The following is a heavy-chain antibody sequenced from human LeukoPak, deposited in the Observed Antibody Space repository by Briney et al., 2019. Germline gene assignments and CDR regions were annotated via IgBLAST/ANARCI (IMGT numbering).Heavy chain of an antibody. J-gene: IGHJ4*02. D-gene: IGHD4-17*01. CDR2: INHSGST. Sequence: PSETLSLTCAVYGASFSGYYWSWIRQPPGKGLEWIGEINHSGSTNYNPSLKSRFTISVDTSKNQFTLKLTSVTAADTAVYYCARGYSGDFDYWGQGTLVTVSS. CDR3: ARGYSGDFDY. V-gene: IGHV4-34*01. CDR1: GASFSGYY.